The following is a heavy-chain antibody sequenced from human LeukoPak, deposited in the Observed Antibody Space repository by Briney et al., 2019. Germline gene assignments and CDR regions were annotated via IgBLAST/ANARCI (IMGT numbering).Heavy chain of an antibody. CDR1: GGSISSGGYY. Sequence: SQTLSLTCTVSGGSISSGGYYWSWIRQPPGKGLEWIGYIYHSGSTYYNPSLKSRVTISVDTSKNQFSLKLSSVTAADTAVYYCARLVPPLWGWVRGVREGVFDYWGQGTLVTVSS. CDR3: ARLVPPLWGWVRGVREGVFDY. V-gene: IGHV4-30-2*03. CDR2: IYHSGST. J-gene: IGHJ4*02. D-gene: IGHD3-10*01.